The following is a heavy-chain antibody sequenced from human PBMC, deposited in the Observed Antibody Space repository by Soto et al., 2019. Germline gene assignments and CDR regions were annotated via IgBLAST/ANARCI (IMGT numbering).Heavy chain of an antibody. J-gene: IGHJ4*02. CDR3: ARHSAVLRYFDWLSPFDY. D-gene: IGHD3-9*01. V-gene: IGHV4-39*01. CDR1: GGPISSSSYY. CDR2: IYYSGST. Sequence: SETLSLTCTVSGGPISSSSYYWGWIRQPPGKGLEWIGSIYYSGSTYYIPSLKSRVTISVDTSKNQFSLKLSSVTAADTAMYYCARHSAVLRYFDWLSPFDYWGQGTLVTVSS.